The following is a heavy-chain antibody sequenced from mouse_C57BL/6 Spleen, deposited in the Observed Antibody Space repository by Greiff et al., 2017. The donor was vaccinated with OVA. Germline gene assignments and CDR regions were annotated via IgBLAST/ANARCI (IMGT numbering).Heavy chain of an antibody. CDR1: GYTFTDYE. V-gene: IGHV1-15*01. D-gene: IGHD1-1*01. J-gene: IGHJ1*03. CDR3: TRRTTVVENWYFDG. Sequence: VQVVESGAELVRPGASVTLSCKASGYTFTDYEMHWVKQTPVHGLEWIGAIDPETGGTAYNQKFKGKAILTADKSSSTAYMELRSLTSEDSAVYYCTRRTTVVENWYFDGWGTGTTVTVSS. CDR2: IDPETGGT.